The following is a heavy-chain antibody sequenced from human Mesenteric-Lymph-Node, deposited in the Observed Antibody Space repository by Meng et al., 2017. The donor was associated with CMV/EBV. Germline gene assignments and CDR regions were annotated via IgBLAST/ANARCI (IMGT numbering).Heavy chain of an antibody. Sequence: GGSLRLSCAASGFTFSSYEMNWVRQAAGKGPEWVSAISGDGDETYHADSVEGRFSISRDNFKNTVYLQMDDLRAEDTAVYYCAKSPVVVLPYYYGMDVWGQGTTVTVSS. D-gene: IGHD2-21*01. CDR3: AKSPVVVLPYYYGMDV. CDR1: GFTFSSYE. CDR2: ISGDGDET. V-gene: IGHV3-23*01. J-gene: IGHJ6*02.